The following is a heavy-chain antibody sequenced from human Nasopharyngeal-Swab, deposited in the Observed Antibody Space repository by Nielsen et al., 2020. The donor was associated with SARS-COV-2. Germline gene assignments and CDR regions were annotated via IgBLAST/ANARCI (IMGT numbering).Heavy chain of an antibody. V-gene: IGHV7-4-1*02. CDR2: VNTYTGNP. CDR3: ARDHNWNAIDY. Sequence: ASVKVSCKASGYTFTSYAMNWVRQAPGQGLEWMGWVNTYTGNPTYAQGFTGRSVFSLDTSVSTAYLQITSLKAEDTAVYYCARDHNWNAIDYWGQGTLVTVSS. CDR1: GYTFTSYA. J-gene: IGHJ4*02. D-gene: IGHD1-1*01.